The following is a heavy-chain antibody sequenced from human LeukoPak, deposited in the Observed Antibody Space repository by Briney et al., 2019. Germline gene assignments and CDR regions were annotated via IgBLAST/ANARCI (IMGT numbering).Heavy chain of an antibody. D-gene: IGHD3-10*01. V-gene: IGHV3-30-3*01. J-gene: IGHJ4*02. CDR1: GFTFSSYA. CDR3: ARDAAGGSGHFDY. Sequence: GRSLRLSCAASGFTFSSYAMHWVRQAPGKGLEWVAVISYDGSNKYYADSVKGRFTISRDNSKNTLYLQMNSLRAEDTAVYYCARDAAGGSGHFDYWGQGTLVTVSS. CDR2: ISYDGSNK.